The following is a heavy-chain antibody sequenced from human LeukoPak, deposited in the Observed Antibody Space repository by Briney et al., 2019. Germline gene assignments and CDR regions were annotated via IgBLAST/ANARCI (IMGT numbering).Heavy chain of an antibody. CDR1: GYTFTSYD. D-gene: IGHD5-24*01. Sequence: ASVKVSCKASGYTFTSYDINWVRQAPGQGLEWMGWISAYNGNTNYAQKLQDRVTMATDTSTSTAYMELRSLRSDDTAVYYCASSRDGYNFSFDYWGQGTLVTVSS. CDR2: ISAYNGNT. V-gene: IGHV1-18*01. J-gene: IGHJ4*02. CDR3: ASSRDGYNFSFDY.